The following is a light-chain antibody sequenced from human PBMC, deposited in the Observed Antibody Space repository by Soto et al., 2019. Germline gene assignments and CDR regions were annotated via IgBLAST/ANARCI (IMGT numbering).Light chain of an antibody. CDR1: QDIATF. J-gene: IGKJ4*01. CDR2: DAS. Sequence: DIQMTQSPSSLSASAGDRITITCQASQDIATFLNWYQQKPGKAPRLLIYDASTLKPGDTSRFSGSGSGTDFTFTISSLQPEDIATYYCQQYDDFHLTFGGGTKVEIK. V-gene: IGKV1-33*01. CDR3: QQYDDFHLT.